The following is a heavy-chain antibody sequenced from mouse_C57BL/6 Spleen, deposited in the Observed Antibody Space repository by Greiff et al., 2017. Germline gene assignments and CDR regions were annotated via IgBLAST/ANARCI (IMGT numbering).Heavy chain of an antibody. CDR1: GYTFTDYY. CDR2: IYTGSGNT. D-gene: IGHD2-4*01. J-gene: IGHJ4*01. CDR3: ARWDYDGAMDY. V-gene: IGHV1-76*01. Sequence: QVQLQQSGAELVRPGASVKLSCKASGYTFTDYYINWVKQRPGQGLEWIARIYTGSGNTYYNEKFKGKATLTAEKSSSTAYMQLSSLTSEASAVYYCARWDYDGAMDYWGQGTSVTVSS.